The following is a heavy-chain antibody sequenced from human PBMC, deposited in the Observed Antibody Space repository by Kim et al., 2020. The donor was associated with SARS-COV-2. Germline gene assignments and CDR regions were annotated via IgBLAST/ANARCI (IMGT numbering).Heavy chain of an antibody. CDR1: GFTFSSYA. CDR3: AKGNSANWGSSDY. CDR2: IYSGGIST. V-gene: IGHV3-23*03. Sequence: GGSLRLSCAASGFTFSSYAMSWVRQAPGKGLEWVSVIYSGGISTYYADSVKGRFTISRDNSKNTLYLQMNSLRAEDTAVYYCAKGNSANWGSSDYWGQGTLVTVSS. J-gene: IGHJ4*02. D-gene: IGHD7-27*01.